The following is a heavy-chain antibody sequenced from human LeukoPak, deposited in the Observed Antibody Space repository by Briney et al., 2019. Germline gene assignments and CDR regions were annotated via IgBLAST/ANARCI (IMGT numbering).Heavy chain of an antibody. CDR3: AKNAGDGGYYYYMDV. Sequence: PGGSLRLSCAASGFTFNNYAMSWVRQAPGKGLEWVSSISGGGDTSYYADSVRGRFTISRDTSKNMLFLQMDSLRAEDTAIYYCAKNAGDGGYYYYMDVWGKGTTVTVSS. D-gene: IGHD3-16*01. CDR1: GFTFNNYA. CDR2: ISGGGDTS. J-gene: IGHJ6*03. V-gene: IGHV3-23*01.